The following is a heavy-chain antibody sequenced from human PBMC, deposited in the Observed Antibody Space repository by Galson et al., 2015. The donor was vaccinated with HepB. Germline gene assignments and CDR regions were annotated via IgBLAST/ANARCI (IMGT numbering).Heavy chain of an antibody. V-gene: IGHV1-18*04. CDR3: ARVEIVVVVADTSWFDP. Sequence: SVKVSCKASGYTFTSYGISWVRQAPGQGLEWMGWISAYNGNTNYAQKLQGRVTMTTDTSTSTAYMELRSLRSDDTAVYYCARVEIVVVVADTSWFDPWGQGTLVTVSS. J-gene: IGHJ5*02. CDR1: GYTFTSYG. CDR2: ISAYNGNT. D-gene: IGHD2-15*01.